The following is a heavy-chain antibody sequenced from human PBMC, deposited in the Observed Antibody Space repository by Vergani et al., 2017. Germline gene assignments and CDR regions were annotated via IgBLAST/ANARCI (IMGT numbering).Heavy chain of an antibody. D-gene: IGHD3-10*01. J-gene: IGHJ6*03. CDR2: IQKDGIDK. CDR1: GFPFSTYG. V-gene: IGHV3-30*02. Sequence: QVQLVESGGGVVQPGESLRLSCAASGFPFSTYGTHWVRQAPGKGLEWVAFIQKDGIDKFYADSVSGRFTISRDISKNTLYLQMNSLRAEDTAVYYCAKLFESDLDYRSYYYGSGRYFMDVWGKGTTVTVSS. CDR3: AKLFESDLDYRSYYYGSGRYFMDV.